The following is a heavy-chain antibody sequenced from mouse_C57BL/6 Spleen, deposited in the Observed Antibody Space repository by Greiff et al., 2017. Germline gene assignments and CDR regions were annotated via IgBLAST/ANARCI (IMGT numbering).Heavy chain of an antibody. CDR1: GYTFTDYY. J-gene: IGHJ4*01. CDR3: AREGTKDEDEDMEY. V-gene: IGHV1-75*01. CDR2: IVPGTGGT. Sequence: VQLQQSGAELVKPGASVKISCKASGYTFTDYYINWVKQTPGQGLEWIGGIVPGTGGTSYNEKFKGKATLTADKSSSTAYMLLRSLTSTASAVYVCAREGTKDEDEDMEYGGKGTTFTVSS. D-gene: IGHD1-1*01.